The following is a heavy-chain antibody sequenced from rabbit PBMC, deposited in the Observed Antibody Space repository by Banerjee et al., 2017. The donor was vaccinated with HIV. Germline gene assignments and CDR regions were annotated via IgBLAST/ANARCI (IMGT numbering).Heavy chain of an antibody. CDR2: ISTTSDST. J-gene: IGHJ4*01. D-gene: IGHD6-1*01. Sequence: QEQLVESGGGLVQPEGSLTLTCTASGFSFSSSYFMCWVRQAPGKGLEWIGCISTTSDSTYYASWVNGRFTISKTSSTTVTLQMTSLTAADTATYFCARQSWNGYGYALWGQGTLVTVS. CDR3: ARQSWNGYGYAL. CDR1: GFSFSSSYF. V-gene: IGHV1S45*01.